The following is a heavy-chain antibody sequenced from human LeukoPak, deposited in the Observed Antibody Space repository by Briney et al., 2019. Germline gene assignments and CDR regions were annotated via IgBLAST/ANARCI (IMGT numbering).Heavy chain of an antibody. D-gene: IGHD3-22*01. CDR1: GGSFSGYY. CDR2: INHTGDT. Sequence: PSVTLSLTCTVYGGSFSGYYWSWIRQSPGKGLEWIGEINHTGDTNYNPSLKSRVSISVDTSKNQFSLKLNSVTAADAAVYYCAKAAFYYDSGGHWGQGTLVTVSS. J-gene: IGHJ1*01. CDR3: AKAAFYYDSGGH. V-gene: IGHV4-34*01.